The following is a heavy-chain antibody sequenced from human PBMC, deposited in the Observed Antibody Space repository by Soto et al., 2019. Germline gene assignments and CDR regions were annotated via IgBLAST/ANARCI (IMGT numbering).Heavy chain of an antibody. CDR3: ATELGENPASPFDA. CDR1: GVTFSSET. CDR2: IIPLFGTA. D-gene: IGHD3-10*01. J-gene: IGHJ4*02. V-gene: IGHV1-69*01. Sequence: QVQLVQSGADVKKPGSSVKVSCQASGVTFSSETLGWVRQAPGQGLEWVGGIIPLFGTASYAPKFQGRVTITAHESTSTVYMELSSLRSDDTAVYFCATELGENPASPFDAWGQGTLVTVSS.